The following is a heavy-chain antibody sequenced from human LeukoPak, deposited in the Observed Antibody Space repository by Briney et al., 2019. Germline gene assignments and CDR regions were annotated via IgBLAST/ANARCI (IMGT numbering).Heavy chain of an antibody. V-gene: IGHV3-30-3*01. CDR2: ISYDGSNK. CDR3: ARDKDSSSQLDY. Sequence: GGSLRLSCAASGFTFSSYAMHWVRQAPGKGLEWVAVISYDGSNKYYADSVKGRFTISGDNSKNTLYLQMNSLRAEDTAVYYCARDKDSSSQLDYWGQGTLVTVSS. D-gene: IGHD6-13*01. J-gene: IGHJ4*02. CDR1: GFTFSSYA.